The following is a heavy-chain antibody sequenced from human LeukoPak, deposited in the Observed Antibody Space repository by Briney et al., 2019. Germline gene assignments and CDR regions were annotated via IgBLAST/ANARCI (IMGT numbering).Heavy chain of an antibody. J-gene: IGHJ4*02. Sequence: ASVKVSCKASGYTFTSYYMHWVRQAPGQGLEGMGIINPSGGSTSYAQKFQGRVTMTRDTSTSTVYMELSSLRSEDTAVYYCARDQGYILTGYSPGYWGQGTLVTVSS. CDR2: INPSGGST. CDR3: ARDQGYILTGYSPGY. CDR1: GYTFTSYY. V-gene: IGHV1-46*01. D-gene: IGHD3-9*01.